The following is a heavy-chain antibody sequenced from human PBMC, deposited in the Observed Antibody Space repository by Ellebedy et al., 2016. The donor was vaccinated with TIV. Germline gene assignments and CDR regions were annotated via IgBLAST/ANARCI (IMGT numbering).Heavy chain of an antibody. V-gene: IGHV3-23*01. CDR3: AKGRNYYRFDAFDI. Sequence: GESLKISCVASGFTFSNYAMGWVRQAPGKGLDWVSAISGVGSSTTHYADSVKGRFFISRDDAKNTLYLQLTSLRADDTAVYYCAKGRNYYRFDAFDIWGQGTVVTVSS. J-gene: IGHJ3*02. CDR2: ISGVGSSTT. CDR1: GFTFSNYA. D-gene: IGHD1-7*01.